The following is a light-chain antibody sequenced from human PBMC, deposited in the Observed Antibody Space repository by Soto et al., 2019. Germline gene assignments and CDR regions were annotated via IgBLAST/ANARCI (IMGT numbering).Light chain of an antibody. Sequence: IVLTQSPATLSLSPGERATLSCRASQSVSSYLAWYQQKPGQAPRLLIYDASNRATGIPARFGGSGSGTDFTLTISSLEPEDFAVYYCQQRSNWPRTFGQGTKVDIK. CDR1: QSVSSY. V-gene: IGKV3-11*01. CDR2: DAS. CDR3: QQRSNWPRT. J-gene: IGKJ1*01.